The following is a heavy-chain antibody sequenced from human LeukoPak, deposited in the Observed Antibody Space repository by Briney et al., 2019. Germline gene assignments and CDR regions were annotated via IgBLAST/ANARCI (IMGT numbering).Heavy chain of an antibody. CDR2: INHSGST. CDR1: GGSFSPYY. CDR3: AGGGFYCGGDCYVDY. Sequence: SETLSLTCAVYGGSFSPYYWSWIRQPPGKGLEWIGEINHSGSTNYNPSLKSRVTISVDTSKNQFSLRLSSVTAADTAVYYCAGGGFYCGGDCYVDYWGQGTLVTVSS. J-gene: IGHJ4*02. V-gene: IGHV4-34*01. D-gene: IGHD2-21*02.